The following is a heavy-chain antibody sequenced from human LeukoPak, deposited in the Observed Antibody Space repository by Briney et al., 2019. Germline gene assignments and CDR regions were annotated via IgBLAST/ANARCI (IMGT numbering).Heavy chain of an antibody. CDR3: ARFFSAATWGYNWFDP. CDR1: GGSFSGYY. D-gene: IGHD2-2*01. CDR2: INHSGST. V-gene: IGHV4-34*01. J-gene: IGHJ5*02. Sequence: SSETLSLTCAVYGGSFSGYYWSWIRQPPGKGLEWIGEINHSGSTYYKPSLKSRVTISVDTSKNQFSLKLSSVTAADTAVYYCARFFSAATWGYNWFDPWGQGTLVTVPS.